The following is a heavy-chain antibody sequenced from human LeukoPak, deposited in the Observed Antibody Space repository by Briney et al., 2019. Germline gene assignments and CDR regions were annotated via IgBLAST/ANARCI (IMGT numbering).Heavy chain of an antibody. J-gene: IGHJ3*02. Sequence: SETLSLTCTVSGGSISSYYWSWIRQPPGKGLEWIWYIYYSGSTNYNPSLKSRVTISVDTSKNQFSLKLSSVTAADTAVYYCARSVPQPIAARPSYAFDIWGQGTMVTVSS. CDR1: GGSISSYY. CDR3: ARSVPQPIAARPSYAFDI. D-gene: IGHD6-6*01. V-gene: IGHV4-59*01. CDR2: IYYSGST.